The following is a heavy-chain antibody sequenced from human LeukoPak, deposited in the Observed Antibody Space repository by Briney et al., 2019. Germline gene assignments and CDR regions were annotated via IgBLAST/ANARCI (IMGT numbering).Heavy chain of an antibody. CDR3: ARDAVHGSNVYIWFDL. CDR2: ISAYNGNT. V-gene: IGHV1-18*01. CDR1: RYTFASYG. D-gene: IGHD1-26*01. Sequence: ASVKVSCKASRYTFASYGISWLRQAPAQGLEWMGWISAYNGNTNYAQKFQGRVTMTTDTSTSTAYMEVRSLRSDDTAVYYCARDAVHGSNVYIWFDLWGQGTLVTVSS. J-gene: IGHJ5*02.